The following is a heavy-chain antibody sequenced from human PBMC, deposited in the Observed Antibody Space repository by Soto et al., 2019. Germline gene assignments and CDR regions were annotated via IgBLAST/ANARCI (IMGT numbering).Heavy chain of an antibody. D-gene: IGHD3-3*01. Sequence: EVQLLESGGGLVRPGGSLILSCAVSGFTFQNYAMSWVRQVPGKGPEWVSGISGGGIDTYYVDSVKGRFIISRDNSRXTXXXXXXXLXXXXTAXYYCAKXTAXIGVPLFDSWGQGTLVTVSS. J-gene: IGHJ4*02. CDR1: GFTFQNYA. CDR3: AKXTAXIGVPLFDS. V-gene: IGHV3-23*02. CDR2: ISGGGIDT.